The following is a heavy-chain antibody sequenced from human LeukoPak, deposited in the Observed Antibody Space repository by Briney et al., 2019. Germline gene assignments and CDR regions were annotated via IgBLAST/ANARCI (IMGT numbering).Heavy chain of an antibody. CDR2: INPNSGGT. V-gene: IGHV1-2*02. CDR1: GYTFTGYY. J-gene: IGHJ4*02. Sequence: GASVKVSCKASGYTFTGYYMHWVRPAPGQGLEWMGWINPNSGGTNYAQKFQGRVTMTRDTSISTAYMELSRLRSDDTAVYYCARVRHNRGYSSSWYPDYWGQGTLVTVSS. D-gene: IGHD6-13*01. CDR3: ARVRHNRGYSSSWYPDY.